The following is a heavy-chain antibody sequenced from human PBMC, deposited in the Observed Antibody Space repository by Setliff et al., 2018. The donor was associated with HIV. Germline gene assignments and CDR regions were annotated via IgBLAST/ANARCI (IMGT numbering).Heavy chain of an antibody. V-gene: IGHV4-30-4*08. CDR1: GGSISSGNYY. CDR2: IYYSGST. J-gene: IGHJ3*02. CDR3: ARHWNYDTGLDPFDI. D-gene: IGHD3-22*01. Sequence: PSETLSLTCTVSGGSISSGNYYWSWIRQHPGKGLEWIGYIYYSGSTYYNPSLKSRVTMSVDTSKNQLSLKLNSVTAADTAVYYCARHWNYDTGLDPFDIWGQGTMVTVSS.